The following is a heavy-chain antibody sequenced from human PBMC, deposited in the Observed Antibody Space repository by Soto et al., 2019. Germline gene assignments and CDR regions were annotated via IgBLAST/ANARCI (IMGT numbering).Heavy chain of an antibody. J-gene: IGHJ4*02. CDR2: INAGNGNT. D-gene: IGHD2-15*01. CDR1: GYTFTSYA. V-gene: IGHV1-3*01. CDR3: ARGPGGPDGPGDY. Sequence: QVQLVQSGAEVKKPGASVKVSCKASGYTFTSYAMHWVRQAPGQRLEWMGWINAGNGNTKYSQKFPXRXXITRDTSASTAYMELSSLRSEDTAVYYCARGPGGPDGPGDYWGQGTLVTVSS.